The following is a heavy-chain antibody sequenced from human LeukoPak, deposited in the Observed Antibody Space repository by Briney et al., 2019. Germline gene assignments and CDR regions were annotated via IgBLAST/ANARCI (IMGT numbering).Heavy chain of an antibody. D-gene: IGHD2-8*02. J-gene: IGHJ4*02. V-gene: IGHV3-21*01. CDR2: ISSSSLYI. CDR1: GFTFSSYS. Sequence: PGGSLRLSCAASGFTFSSYSMNWVRQAPGKGLEWVSSISSSSLYIYYADSVKGRFTISRDNSKNTLYLQMNSLRAEDTAVYYCAKASSTGYYFDYWGQGTLVTVSS. CDR3: AKASSTGYYFDY.